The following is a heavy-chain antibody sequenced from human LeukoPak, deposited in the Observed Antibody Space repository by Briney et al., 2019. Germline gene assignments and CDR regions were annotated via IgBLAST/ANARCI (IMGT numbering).Heavy chain of an antibody. CDR2: ISGSGGST. CDR1: GFTFSSYA. Sequence: GGSLRLSCAASGFTFSSYAMSWVRQAPGKGLEWVSAISGSGGSTYYADSVEGRFTISRDNSKNTLYLQMNSLRAEDTAVYYCAKSLGYCSSTSCYNFVYFDYWGQGTLVTVSS. V-gene: IGHV3-23*01. D-gene: IGHD2-2*02. CDR3: AKSLGYCSSTSCYNFVYFDY. J-gene: IGHJ4*02.